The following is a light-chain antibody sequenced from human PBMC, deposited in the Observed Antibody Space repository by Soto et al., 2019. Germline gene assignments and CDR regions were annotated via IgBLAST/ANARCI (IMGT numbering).Light chain of an antibody. CDR3: AAWDDSLSGHVV. CDR2: RNN. J-gene: IGLJ2*01. CDR1: SSNIGSNY. Sequence: QSVLTQPPSASGTPGQRVTISCSGSSSNIGSNYVYWYQQVPGTAPKLLIYRNNQRPSGVPDRFSGSKSGTSASLAISGLRPEDEADYYCAAWDDSLSGHVVFGGGTKVTVL. V-gene: IGLV1-47*01.